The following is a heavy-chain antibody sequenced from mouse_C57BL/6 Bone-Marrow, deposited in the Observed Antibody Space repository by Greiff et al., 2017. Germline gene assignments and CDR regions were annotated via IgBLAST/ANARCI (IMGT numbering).Heavy chain of an antibody. Sequence: EVKLQESGAELVRPGASVKLSCTASGFNIKDAYMHWVKQRPEQGLEWIGWIDPEKGDTEYASKFQGKATITADTSSNTAYLQLSSLTSEDTAVYYCTTGGAFDYWGQGTTLTVSS. CDR3: TTGGAFDY. CDR1: GFNIKDAY. J-gene: IGHJ2*01. CDR2: IDPEKGDT. V-gene: IGHV14-4*01.